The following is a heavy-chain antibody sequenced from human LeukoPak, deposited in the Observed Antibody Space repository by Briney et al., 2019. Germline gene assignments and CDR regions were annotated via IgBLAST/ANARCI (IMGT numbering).Heavy chain of an antibody. J-gene: IGHJ3*01. CDR2: ISSSGSTI. CDR1: GFTFSDYY. Sequence: GGSLRLSCAASGFTFSDYYMSWIRQAPGKGLEWVSYISSSGSTIYYADSVKGRFTISRDNAKNSLYLQMSSLITDDTGVYYCTTALNFDILTGLYQPIAACDVWGQGTQVTVSS. CDR3: TTALNFDILTGLYQPIAACDV. V-gene: IGHV3-11*01. D-gene: IGHD3-9*01.